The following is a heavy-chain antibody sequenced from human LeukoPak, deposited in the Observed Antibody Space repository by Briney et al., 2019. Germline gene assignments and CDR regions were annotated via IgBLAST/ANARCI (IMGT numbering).Heavy chain of an antibody. J-gene: IGHJ4*02. CDR3: AKESGKFDY. V-gene: IGHV3-43*02. CDR2: ISADGGSA. Sequence: GGCLRLSCVASGLNFGESAMHWVRQAPGKGLEWVSLISADGGSAFSADSVKGRFSISRDNSKNSLYLQMDSLRSEDTAMYYCAKESGKFDYWGQGTLVVVSS. CDR1: GLNFGESA.